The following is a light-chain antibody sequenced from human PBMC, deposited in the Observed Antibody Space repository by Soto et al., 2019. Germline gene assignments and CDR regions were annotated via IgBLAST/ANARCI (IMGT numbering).Light chain of an antibody. Sequence: EIVMTHSPATLSVSPGERATLSCRASQSVNSNLAWYQQKPGQAPRLLIYVASTRATGIPARFSGSGSGTEFTLTISSLQSEDFAVYYCQQYNRWPLTFGGGTKVEIK. CDR1: QSVNSN. CDR2: VAS. V-gene: IGKV3-15*01. J-gene: IGKJ4*01. CDR3: QQYNRWPLT.